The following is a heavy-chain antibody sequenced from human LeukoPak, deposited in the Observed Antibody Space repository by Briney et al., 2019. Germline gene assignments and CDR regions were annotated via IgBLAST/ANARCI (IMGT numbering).Heavy chain of an antibody. CDR1: GFTFSSYG. D-gene: IGHD5-12*01. CDR2: ISYDGSNK. CDR3: AKLMSRAIVATDSYDAFDI. Sequence: GRSLRLSCAASGFTFSSYGMHWVRQAPGKGLEWVAVISYDGSNKYYADSVKGRFTTSRDNSKNTLYLQMNSLRAEDTAVYYCAKLMSRAIVATDSYDAFDIWGQGTMVTVSS. V-gene: IGHV3-30*18. J-gene: IGHJ3*02.